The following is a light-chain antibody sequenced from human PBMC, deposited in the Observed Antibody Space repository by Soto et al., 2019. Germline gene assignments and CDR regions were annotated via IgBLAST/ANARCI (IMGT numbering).Light chain of an antibody. CDR1: QSVSSSY. CDR3: QQYGSSPPYT. J-gene: IGKJ2*01. V-gene: IGKV3-20*01. Sequence: EIVLTQSPGTLSLSPGERATLSCRASQSVSSSYLAWYKQKPGQAPRLLIYGASSRATGIPDRFSGSGSGTDFTLTISRLEPEDFEVYYCQQYGSSPPYTFGQGTKLQIK. CDR2: GAS.